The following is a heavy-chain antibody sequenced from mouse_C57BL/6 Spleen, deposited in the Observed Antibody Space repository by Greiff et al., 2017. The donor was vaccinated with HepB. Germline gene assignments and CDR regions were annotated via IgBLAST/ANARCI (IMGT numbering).Heavy chain of an antibody. D-gene: IGHD2-3*01. Sequence: VQLEESGPGLVAPSQSLSITCTVSGFSLTSYGVDWVRQSPGQGLEWLGVIWGVGSTNYNSALKSRLSISKDNSKSQVFLRMHRRQTDDTAMYYWASGRDGYTFAYWGQGTLVTVSA. J-gene: IGHJ3*01. CDR2: IWGVGST. V-gene: IGHV2-6*01. CDR1: GFSLTSYG. CDR3: ASGRDGYTFAY.